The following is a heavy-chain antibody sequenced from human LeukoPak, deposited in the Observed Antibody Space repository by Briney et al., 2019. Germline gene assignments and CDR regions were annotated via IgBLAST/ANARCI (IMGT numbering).Heavy chain of an antibody. CDR2: IIPIFGTA. CDR3: ARVNALEMAPTAYYMDV. D-gene: IGHD5-24*01. V-gene: IGHV1-69*06. CDR1: GYMFTTYG. J-gene: IGHJ6*03. Sequence: GASVRVSCKASGYMFTTYGISWVRQAPGQGLEWMGGIIPIFGTANYAQKFQGRVTITVDKSTSTAYMELSSLRSEDTAVYYCARVNALEMAPTAYYMDVWGKGTTVTVSS.